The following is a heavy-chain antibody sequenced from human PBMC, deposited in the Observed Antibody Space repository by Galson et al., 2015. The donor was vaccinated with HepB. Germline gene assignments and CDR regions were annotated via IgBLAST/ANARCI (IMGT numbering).Heavy chain of an antibody. CDR1: GCTFRCHR. CDR3: VRGMGCSGGTCYLFESGMDV. V-gene: IGHV3-74*01. CDR2: IDSAGRGP. Sequence: SLRLSCAAYGCTFRCHRLYWVRQAPGKGLVWVSRIDSAGRGPNYAAAVTVLFSISSVNANHTMHLELPSLRVEDTVIYHCVRGMGCSGGTCYLFESGMDVWGRGTTVTVSS. J-gene: IGHJ6*04. D-gene: IGHD2-15*01.